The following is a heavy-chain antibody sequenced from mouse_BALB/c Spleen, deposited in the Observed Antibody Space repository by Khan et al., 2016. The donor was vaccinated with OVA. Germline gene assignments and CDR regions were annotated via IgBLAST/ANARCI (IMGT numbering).Heavy chain of an antibody. CDR2: ISYSGVT. CDR3: ARRNYYGYYFDY. Sequence: EVQLQESGPGLVKPSQSLSLTCTVTGYSITSGYAWNWIRQFPGNKLEWMGYISYSGVTSYTPSLKSRISITRDTSKNQFFLQLNSVTTEDTAPYYCARRNYYGYYFDYWSQGTTLTVSS. CDR1: GYSITSGYA. D-gene: IGHD1-1*01. V-gene: IGHV3-2*02. J-gene: IGHJ2*01.